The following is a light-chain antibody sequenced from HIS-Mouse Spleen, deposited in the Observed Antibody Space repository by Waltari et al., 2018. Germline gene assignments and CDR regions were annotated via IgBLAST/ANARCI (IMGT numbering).Light chain of an antibody. CDR3: QVWDSSSDHPV. CDR2: DDG. Sequence: SYVLTQPPSVSVAPGQTARITCGGNNIGSKRVPWYQQKPGQAPVLVVYDDGDRPSGIPERFSGSNSGNTATLTISRVEAGDEADYYCQVWDSSSDHPVFGGGTKLTVL. J-gene: IGLJ2*01. CDR1: NIGSKR. V-gene: IGLV3-21*02.